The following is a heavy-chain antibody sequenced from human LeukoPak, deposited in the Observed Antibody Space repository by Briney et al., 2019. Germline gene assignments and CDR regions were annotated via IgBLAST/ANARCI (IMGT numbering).Heavy chain of an antibody. V-gene: IGHV3-21*01. CDR1: GFTFSSYS. CDR3: ARRAPSHDFDD. J-gene: IGHJ4*02. Sequence: GGSLRLSCAASGFTFSSYSMNWVRQAPGKGLEWVSSISSSSYIYYADSVKGRFTISRDNAKNSLYLQMNSLRVEDTALYYCARRAPSHDFDDWGQGTLVTVSS. CDR2: ISSSSYI.